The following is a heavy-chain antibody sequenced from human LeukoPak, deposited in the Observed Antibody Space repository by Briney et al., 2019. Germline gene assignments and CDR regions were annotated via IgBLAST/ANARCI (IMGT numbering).Heavy chain of an antibody. Sequence: PGGSLRLSCAASRFTFSSYGMHWVRQAPGKGLEWVAVISYDGSNEYYADSVKGRFTISRDNSKNTLYLQMNSLRAEDTAVYYCARVAGATPNEYYYGMDVWGQGTTVTVSS. CDR3: ARVAGATPNEYYYGMDV. J-gene: IGHJ6*02. V-gene: IGHV3-30*03. CDR1: RFTFSSYG. CDR2: ISYDGSNE. D-gene: IGHD1-26*01.